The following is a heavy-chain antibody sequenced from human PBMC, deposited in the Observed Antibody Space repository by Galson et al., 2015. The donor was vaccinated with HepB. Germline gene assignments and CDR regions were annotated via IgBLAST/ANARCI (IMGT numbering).Heavy chain of an antibody. CDR2: IKQDGSEK. J-gene: IGHJ2*01. CDR1: GFTFSSYW. Sequence: SLRLSCAASGFTFSSYWMSWVRQAPGKGLEWVANIKQDGSEKYYVDSVKGRFTISRDNAKNSLYLQMNSLRAEDTAVYYCARDPRSFYYDSSGYYWRGRYFDLWGRGTLVTVSS. V-gene: IGHV3-7*03. D-gene: IGHD3-22*01. CDR3: ARDPRSFYYDSSGYYWRGRYFDL.